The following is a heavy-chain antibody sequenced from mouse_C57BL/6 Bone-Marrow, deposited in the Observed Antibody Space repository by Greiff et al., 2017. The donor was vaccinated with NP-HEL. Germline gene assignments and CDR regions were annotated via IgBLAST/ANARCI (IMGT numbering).Heavy chain of an antibody. D-gene: IGHD2-2*01. CDR1: GYTFTSYT. J-gene: IGHJ3*01. Sequence: VQLQQSGAELARPGASVQMSCKASGYTFTSYTMHWVKQRPGQGLEWIGYINPSSGYTKYNQKFKDKATLTADKSSSTAYMQLSSLTSEDSAVYYCATTMVTTDWFAYWGQGTLVTVSA. V-gene: IGHV1-4*01. CDR3: ATTMVTTDWFAY. CDR2: INPSSGYT.